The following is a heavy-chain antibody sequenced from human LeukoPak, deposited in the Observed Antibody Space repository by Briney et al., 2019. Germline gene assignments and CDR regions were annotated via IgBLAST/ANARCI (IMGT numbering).Heavy chain of an antibody. Sequence: GGSLRLSCEASGFTFNNFGMHWVRQAPGKGLEWVAFIGYDESKKYYAESVKGRFTISRDNAKNTLYLQMNSLRAEDTAVYYCAKVNTGSYTWFDPWGQGTLVTVSS. D-gene: IGHD1-26*01. CDR1: GFTFNNFG. CDR2: IGYDESKK. CDR3: AKVNTGSYTWFDP. V-gene: IGHV3-30*02. J-gene: IGHJ5*02.